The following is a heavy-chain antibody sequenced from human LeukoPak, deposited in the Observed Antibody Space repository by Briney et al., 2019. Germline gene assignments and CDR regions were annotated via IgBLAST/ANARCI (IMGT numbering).Heavy chain of an antibody. D-gene: IGHD3-22*01. CDR1: GFTFSSYS. CDR2: ISSSSSYI. Sequence: GGSLRLSCAASGFTFSSYSMNWVRQAPGKGLEWVSSISSSSSYIYYADSVKGRFTISRDNSKNTLYLQMNSLRAEDTAVYYCAKWSSSGYYADYWGQGTLVTVSS. J-gene: IGHJ4*02. V-gene: IGHV3-21*04. CDR3: AKWSSSGYYADY.